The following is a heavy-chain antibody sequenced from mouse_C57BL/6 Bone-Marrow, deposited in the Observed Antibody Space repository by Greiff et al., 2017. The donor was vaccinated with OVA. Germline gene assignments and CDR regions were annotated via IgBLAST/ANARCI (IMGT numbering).Heavy chain of an antibody. CDR1: GYTFTSYW. CDR2: IDPSDSET. J-gene: IGHJ3*01. CDR3: ARSTEYYAVEGFAY. Sequence: VQLQQPGAELVRPGSSVKLSCKASGYTFTSYWMHWVKQRPIQGLEWIGNIDPSDSETHYNQKFKDKATLTVDKSSSTAYMQLSSLTSEDSAVYYCARSTEYYAVEGFAYWGQGTLVTVSA. D-gene: IGHD1-1*01. V-gene: IGHV1-52*01.